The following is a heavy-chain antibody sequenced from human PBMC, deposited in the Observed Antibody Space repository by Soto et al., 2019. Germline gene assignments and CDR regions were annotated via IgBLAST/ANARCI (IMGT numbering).Heavy chain of an antibody. CDR2: ISAYNRNS. J-gene: IGHJ4*02. V-gene: IGHV1-18*04. CDR3: ARTVAGKSDY. D-gene: IGHD6-19*01. CDR1: GYSLTTYG. Sequence: RASVKVSCKASGYSLTTYGINWVRQAPGQGLEWMGWISAYNRNSNYAQNLQGRVTMTTDTSTNTAYMELKSLRSDDTAVYYCARTVAGKSDYWGQGTLVTVSS.